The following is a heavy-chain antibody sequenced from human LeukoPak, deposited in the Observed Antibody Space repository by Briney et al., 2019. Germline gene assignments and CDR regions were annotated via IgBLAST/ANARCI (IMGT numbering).Heavy chain of an antibody. Sequence: GRSLRLSCAASGFTFSSYGMHWVRQAPGKGLEWVSGISWNSGSIGYADSVKGRFTISRDNAKNSLYLQMNSLRAEDTALYYCAKGVTMVRGDCAFDIWGQGTMVTVSS. J-gene: IGHJ3*02. CDR3: AKGVTMVRGDCAFDI. V-gene: IGHV3-9*01. D-gene: IGHD3-10*01. CDR1: GFTFSSYG. CDR2: ISWNSGSI.